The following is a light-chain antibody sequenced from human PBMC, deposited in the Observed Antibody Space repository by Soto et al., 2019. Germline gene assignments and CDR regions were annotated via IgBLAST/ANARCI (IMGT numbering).Light chain of an antibody. CDR3: HQYNSYSPWT. V-gene: IGKV1-5*03. J-gene: IGKJ1*01. CDR1: QNIGDW. CDR2: KSS. Sequence: DIQMTQSPSTLSASVGDRVTITCRASQNIGDWLAWYQQKPGKAPKLLIYKSSSLERGVPSRFSGSGSGTEFSLTISSLQPDDFATYYCHQYNSYSPWTFGQGTKVEIK.